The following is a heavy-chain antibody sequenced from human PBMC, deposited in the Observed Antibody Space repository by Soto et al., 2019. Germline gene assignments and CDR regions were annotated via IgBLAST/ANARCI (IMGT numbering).Heavy chain of an antibody. Sequence: GASVKVSCKASGYTFTSYYMHWVRQAPGQGLEWMGIINPSGGSTSYAQKFQGRVTMTRDTSTSTVYMELSSLRSEDTAVYYCARDKTVRLGAQSPFDYWGQGTLVTVSS. CDR2: INPSGGST. J-gene: IGHJ4*02. D-gene: IGHD3-16*01. CDR1: GYTFTSYY. V-gene: IGHV1-46*01. CDR3: ARDKTVRLGAQSPFDY.